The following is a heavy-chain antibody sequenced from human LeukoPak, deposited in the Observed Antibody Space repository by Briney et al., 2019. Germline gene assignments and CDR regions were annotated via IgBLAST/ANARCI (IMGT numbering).Heavy chain of an antibody. V-gene: IGHV4-39*01. D-gene: IGHD3-3*01. Sequence: SETLSLTCTVTGGSIRSSTYYGAWIRQPPGKGLEWIGSIYYNGRTSYNPSLKRRVTISVDTSTNQFSLKLSSVTAADTAVYYCARQGDIFGVVVPFGYWGQGTLVTVSS. CDR3: ARQGDIFGVVVPFGY. CDR2: IYYNGRT. J-gene: IGHJ4*02. CDR1: GGSIRSSTYY.